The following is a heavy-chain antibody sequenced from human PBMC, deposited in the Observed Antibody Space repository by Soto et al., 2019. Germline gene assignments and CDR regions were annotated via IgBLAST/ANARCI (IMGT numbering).Heavy chain of an antibody. Sequence: VGSLRLSCAASGFTFSNYWMSWVRQAPGKGLEWVANIKQDGSEKYYVDSVKGRFTLSRDNAQNSLQLQMNSLRAEDTAIYFCARVAYGNGWIFDHWGQGTLVTVPQ. CDR3: ARVAYGNGWIFDH. CDR2: IKQDGSEK. J-gene: IGHJ4*01. D-gene: IGHD6-19*01. CDR1: GFTFSNYW. V-gene: IGHV3-7*01.